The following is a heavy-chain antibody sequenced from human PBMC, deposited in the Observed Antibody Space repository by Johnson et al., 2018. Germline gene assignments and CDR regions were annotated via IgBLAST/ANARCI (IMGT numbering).Heavy chain of an antibody. Sequence: EVQLVESGGGLVQAGGSLRLSCAASGFSFSSYGIHWVRQAPGKGLEWVSALSDSGDKTYYADSVKGRFTVSRDNSKSTLYLKMNSLRAEDSAIYYCAKPTAKPTAPRGVMAAAFDIWGQGTMVTVFS. V-gene: IGHV3-23*04. CDR3: AKPTAKPTAPRGVMAAAFDI. CDR1: GFSFSSYG. CDR2: LSDSGDKT. J-gene: IGHJ3*02. D-gene: IGHD3-3*01.